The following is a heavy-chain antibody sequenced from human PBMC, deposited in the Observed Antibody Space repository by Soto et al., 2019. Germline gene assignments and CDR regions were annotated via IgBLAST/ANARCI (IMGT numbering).Heavy chain of an antibody. Sequence: SGPTLVNPTQTLTLTCTFSGFSLSTSGVGVGWIRQPPGKALEWLALIYWDDDKRYSPSLKSRLTITKDTSKNQVVLTMTNMDPVDTATFYWAHSIPRFGGYASFYFDYWGQETLVTVSS. J-gene: IGHJ4*02. V-gene: IGHV2-5*02. CDR3: AHSIPRFGGYASFYFDY. D-gene: IGHD3-16*01. CDR1: GFSLSTSGVG. CDR2: IYWDDDK.